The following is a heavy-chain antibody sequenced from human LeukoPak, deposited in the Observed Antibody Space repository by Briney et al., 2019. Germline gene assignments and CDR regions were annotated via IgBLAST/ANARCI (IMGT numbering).Heavy chain of an antibody. CDR1: GGTFSSYA. V-gene: IGHV1-69*13. CDR2: IIPIFGTA. Sequence: SVKVSCKASGGTFSSYAISWVRQAPGQGLEWMGGIIPIFGTANYAQKFQGRVTITADESTSTAYMELSSLRSEDTAVYYCARGNGIVVVPAAIHYYYYYMDVWGKGTTVTVSS. CDR3: ARGNGIVVVPAAIHYYYYYMDV. J-gene: IGHJ6*03. D-gene: IGHD2-2*01.